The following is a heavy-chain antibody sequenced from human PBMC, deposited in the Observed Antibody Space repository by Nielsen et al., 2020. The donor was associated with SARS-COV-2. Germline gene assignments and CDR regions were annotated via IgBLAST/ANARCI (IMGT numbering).Heavy chain of an antibody. D-gene: IGHD4/OR15-4a*01. CDR1: GFTFSSYD. CDR3: ARVYGEYADYFDN. CDR2: ISYAGTYE. J-gene: IGHJ4*02. Sequence: GESLKISCAASGFTFSSYDMHWVRQAPGKGLEWVAVISYAGTYEDYADSVKGRFTISRDNSKDTLFLRMNSLRGDDTAVYYCARVYGEYADYFDNWGQGTLVTVSS. V-gene: IGHV3-30*03.